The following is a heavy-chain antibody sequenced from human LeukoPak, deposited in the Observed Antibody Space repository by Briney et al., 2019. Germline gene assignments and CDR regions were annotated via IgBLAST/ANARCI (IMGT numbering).Heavy chain of an antibody. CDR2: INPSGGST. CDR1: GYTFTSYY. CDR3: ARVDSSGWPPRDAFDI. J-gene: IGHJ3*02. D-gene: IGHD6-19*01. V-gene: IGHV1-46*01. Sequence: GASVKVSCKASGYTFTSYYMHWVRQAPGQGLEWMGIINPSGGSTSYAQKFQGRVTMTRDMSTSTVYMELSSLRSEDTAVYYCARVDSSGWPPRDAFDIWGQGTMVTVSS.